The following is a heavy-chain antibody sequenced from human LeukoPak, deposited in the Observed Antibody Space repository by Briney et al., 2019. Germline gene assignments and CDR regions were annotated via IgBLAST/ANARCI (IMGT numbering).Heavy chain of an antibody. D-gene: IGHD3-16*01. Sequence: GGSLRRSCAASGFTVSSNYMSRVRQAPGKGLEWVSVIYSGGSTYYADAVKGRFTISRDNSKNTLYLQMNSLRAEDTAVYYCARERLRLFDPWGQGTLVTVSS. V-gene: IGHV3-53*01. J-gene: IGHJ5*02. CDR3: ARERLRLFDP. CDR1: GFTVSSNY. CDR2: IYSGGST.